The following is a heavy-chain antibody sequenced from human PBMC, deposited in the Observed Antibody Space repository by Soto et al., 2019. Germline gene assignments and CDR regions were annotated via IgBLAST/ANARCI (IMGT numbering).Heavy chain of an antibody. Sequence: EVQLVESGGGLVKPGGSLRLSCAASGFTVSSNYMSWVRQAPGKGLEWVSVIYSGGSTYYADSVKGRFTISRDNSKNTLYLQMNSRRAGDTAVYYCARDLALDYWGQGTLVTVSS. CDR2: IYSGGST. CDR3: ARDLALDY. CDR1: GFTVSSNY. V-gene: IGHV3-66*01. D-gene: IGHD3-16*01. J-gene: IGHJ4*02.